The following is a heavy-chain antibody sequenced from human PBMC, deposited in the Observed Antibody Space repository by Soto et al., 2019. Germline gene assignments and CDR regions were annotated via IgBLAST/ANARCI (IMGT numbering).Heavy chain of an antibody. Sequence: EVQLLESGGGLVQPGGSLRLSCAASGFTFNNYAMTWVRQAPGKGLEWVAAISGGGETTSYADSVKGRFHVSRDGSKNTLYLQMSSLRAEDTALYYCAKGRGGSGSLTPRVDFWGQGTLVTVSS. CDR2: ISGGGETT. V-gene: IGHV3-23*01. D-gene: IGHD3-10*01. J-gene: IGHJ4*02. CDR1: GFTFNNYA. CDR3: AKGRGGSGSLTPRVDF.